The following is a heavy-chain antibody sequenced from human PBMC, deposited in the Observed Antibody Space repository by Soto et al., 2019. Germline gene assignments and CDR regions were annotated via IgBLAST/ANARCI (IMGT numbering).Heavy chain of an antibody. CDR1: GFTFSSYS. D-gene: IGHD3-3*01. Sequence: EVQLVESGGGLVKPGGSLRLSCAASGFTFSSYSMNWVRQAPGKGLEWVSSISSSSSYIYYADSEKGRFTISRDNAKNSLYLQMNSLRAEDTAVYYCARDYDFWSGYYPPKYYYYYYMDVWGKGTTVTVSS. CDR3: ARDYDFWSGYYPPKYYYYYYMDV. J-gene: IGHJ6*03. CDR2: ISSSSSYI. V-gene: IGHV3-21*01.